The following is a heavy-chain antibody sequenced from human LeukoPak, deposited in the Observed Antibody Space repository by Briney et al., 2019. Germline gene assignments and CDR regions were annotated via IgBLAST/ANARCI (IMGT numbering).Heavy chain of an antibody. CDR3: VSFYETH. V-gene: IGHV3-74*01. CDR1: GNYW. CDR2: INSDGSWT. Sequence: GGSPRLYCAASGNYWMRWVRQAPGKGLVWVSHINSDGSWTSYADSVKGRFTISKDNAKNTVYLQMNNLRAEDTAVYYCVSFYETHWGRGTLVTVSS. J-gene: IGHJ4*02. D-gene: IGHD2/OR15-2a*01.